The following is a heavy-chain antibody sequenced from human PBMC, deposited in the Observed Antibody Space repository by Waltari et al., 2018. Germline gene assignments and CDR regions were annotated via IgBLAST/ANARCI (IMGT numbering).Heavy chain of an antibody. V-gene: IGHV4-59*08. CDR1: GGSTSSYY. Sequence: QVQLQESGPGLVKPSETLSLTCTVSGGSTSSYYWSWIRQPPGKGLEWIGYIYYSGSTNYNPSLKSRVTISVDTSKNQFSLKLSSVTAADTAVYYCARHSSSYYYYMDVWGKGTTVTISS. CDR2: IYYSGST. J-gene: IGHJ6*03. CDR3: ARHSSSYYYYMDV.